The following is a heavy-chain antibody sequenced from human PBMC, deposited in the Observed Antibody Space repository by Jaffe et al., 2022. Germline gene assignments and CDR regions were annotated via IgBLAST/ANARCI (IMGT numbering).Heavy chain of an antibody. J-gene: IGHJ3*02. CDR2: ISWDGGST. CDR1: GFTFDDYA. Sequence: EVQLVESGGVVVQPGGSLRLSCAASGFTFDDYAMHWVRQAPGKGLEWVSLISWDGGSTYYADSVKGRFTISRDNSKNSLYLQMNSLRAEDTALYYCVKYLDAFDIWGQGTMVTVSS. D-gene: IGHD2-2*01. V-gene: IGHV3-43D*04. CDR3: VKYLDAFDI.